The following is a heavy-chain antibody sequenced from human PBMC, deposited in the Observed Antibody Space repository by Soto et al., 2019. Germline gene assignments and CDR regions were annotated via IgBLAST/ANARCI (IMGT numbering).Heavy chain of an antibody. CDR1: GFTFSSYD. J-gene: IGHJ3*02. CDR2: IGTAGDP. D-gene: IGHD3-10*01. Sequence: GGSLRLSCAASGFTFSSYDMHWVRQATGKSLEWVSAIGTAGDPYYPGSVKGRFTISRENAKNSLYLQMNSLRSGDTAVYYCAREQLSGDGAFDIWGPGTMVTVSS. V-gene: IGHV3-13*05. CDR3: AREQLSGDGAFDI.